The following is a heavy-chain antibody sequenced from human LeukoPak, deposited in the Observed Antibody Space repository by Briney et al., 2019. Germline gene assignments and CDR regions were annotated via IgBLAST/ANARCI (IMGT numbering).Heavy chain of an antibody. V-gene: IGHV4-30-4*08. D-gene: IGHD1-26*01. CDR1: GGSVTADNYF. CDR2: IYYTAGS. J-gene: IGHJ4*02. CDR3: GRGLRYSESYVVEY. Sequence: SETLSLTCTVSGGSVTADNYFWSWTRQPPGEGLEWIGYIYYTAGSYYNPSLKSRVTMPIDASTNQFSLKLNSVTAADTAVYHCGRGLRYSESYVVEYWGLGTLVTVSS.